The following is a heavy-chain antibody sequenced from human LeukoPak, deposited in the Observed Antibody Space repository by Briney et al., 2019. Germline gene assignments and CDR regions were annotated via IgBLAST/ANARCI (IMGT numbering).Heavy chain of an antibody. J-gene: IGHJ4*02. D-gene: IGHD5-18*01. V-gene: IGHV5-51*01. CDR3: ARHVHSSYSPLAD. CDR2: IYPGDSAT. CDR1: GYSFTSHW. Sequence: GESLKISCTGSGYSFTSHWIGWVRQMPGKGLEWMGIIYPGDSATRYSPSFQGQVTISADKSISTAYLQWSSLKASDTAMYYCARHVHSSYSPLADWGQGTLVTVSS.